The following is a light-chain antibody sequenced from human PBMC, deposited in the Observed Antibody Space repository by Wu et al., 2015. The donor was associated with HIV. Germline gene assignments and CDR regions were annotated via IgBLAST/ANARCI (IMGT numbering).Light chain of an antibody. CDR1: QSVNTF. V-gene: IGKV3-11*01. CDR2: DAS. CDR3: QQYGTSIT. J-gene: IGKJ3*01. Sequence: EIVLTQSPVTLSLSPGETATLSCRASQSVNTFLSWYQQRPGQTPRLLIYDASNRATGIPARFSGSGSGTDFTLTISSLEPEDFAVYYCQQYGTSITFGPGTKVDIK.